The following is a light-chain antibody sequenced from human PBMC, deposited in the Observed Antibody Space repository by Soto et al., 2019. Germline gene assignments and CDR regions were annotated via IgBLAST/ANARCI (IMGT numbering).Light chain of an antibody. V-gene: IGLV2-14*01. CDR3: SSYTSSSTLV. CDR1: SSDVGGYNY. Sequence: QPVLTQPASVSGSPGQSITISCTGTSSDVGGYNYVSWYQQHPGKAPKLMIYEVSNRPSGVSNRFSGSKSGNTASLTISGLPAEDEADYYCSSYTSSSTLVFGGGTKLTVL. CDR2: EVS. J-gene: IGLJ2*01.